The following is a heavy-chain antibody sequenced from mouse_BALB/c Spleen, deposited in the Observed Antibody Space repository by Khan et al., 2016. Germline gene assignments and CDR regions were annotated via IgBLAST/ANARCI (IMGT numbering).Heavy chain of an antibody. CDR1: GFSLTNSG. J-gene: IGHJ3*01. V-gene: IGHV2-9*02. CDR2: IWAGGST. CDR3: ARDDQDYDAWFAS. D-gene: IGHD2-4*01. Sequence: QVQLKESGPGLVAPSQSLSITCTVSGFSLTNSGVHWVRQPPGKGLDWLGVIWAGGSTDYNSALKSRLSITKDNSQNQVFLKMNSLQTDDTAMYYCARDDQDYDAWFASWGQGTLVTVSA.